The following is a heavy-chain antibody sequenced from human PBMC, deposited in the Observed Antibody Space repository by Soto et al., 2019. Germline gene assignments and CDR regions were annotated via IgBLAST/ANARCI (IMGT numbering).Heavy chain of an antibody. J-gene: IGHJ4*02. V-gene: IGHV3-9*01. CDR1: GFTFDDYA. Sequence: GGSLRLSCAASGFTFDDYAMHWVRQAPGKGLEWVSGISWNSGSIGYADSVKGRFTISRDNAKNSLYLQMNSLRAEDTALYYCAKGRGYSYTIYYFDYWGQGTLVTVSS. D-gene: IGHD5-18*01. CDR3: AKGRGYSYTIYYFDY. CDR2: ISWNSGSI.